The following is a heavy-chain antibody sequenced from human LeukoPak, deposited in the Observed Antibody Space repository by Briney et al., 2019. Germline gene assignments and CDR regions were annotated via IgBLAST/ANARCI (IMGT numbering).Heavy chain of an antibody. Sequence: GASLRLSCIASGFTFSTYAMNWVRQAPGKGLEWVSGISGSGSSTYYAGSVKGRFTISRDNPKNALYLQMNSLRAEDTAVYYCAKWGDYDVLTGYYVSDYWGQGTLVTVSS. V-gene: IGHV3-23*01. CDR2: ISGSGSST. CDR3: AKWGDYDVLTGYYVSDY. J-gene: IGHJ4*02. CDR1: GFTFSTYA. D-gene: IGHD3-9*01.